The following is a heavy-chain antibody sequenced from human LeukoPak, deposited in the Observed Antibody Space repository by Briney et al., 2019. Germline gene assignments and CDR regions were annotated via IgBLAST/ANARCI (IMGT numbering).Heavy chain of an antibody. Sequence: GGSLRLSCAASGFTFSSYGMHWVRQAPGKGLEWVAVISYDGSNKYYADSVKGRFTISRDNSKNTLYLQMYSLRAEDTAVYYCAKDAYYYDSRIDYWGQGTLVTVSS. CDR3: AKDAYYYDSRIDY. CDR1: GFTFSSYG. V-gene: IGHV3-30*18. CDR2: ISYDGSNK. D-gene: IGHD3-22*01. J-gene: IGHJ4*02.